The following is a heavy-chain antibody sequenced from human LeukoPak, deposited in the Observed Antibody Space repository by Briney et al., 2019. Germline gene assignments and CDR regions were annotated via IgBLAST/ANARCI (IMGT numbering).Heavy chain of an antibody. CDR2: IYYSGST. D-gene: IGHD2/OR15-2a*01. J-gene: IGHJ3*02. V-gene: IGHV4-31*03. CDR3: ARDLNRGSGAFDI. CDR1: GGSISSGGYY. Sequence: SETLSLTCTVSGGSISSGGYYWSWIRQRPGKGLEWIGYIYYSGSTSYNPSLKSRVTISVDTSKNQFSLKLSSVTAADTAVYYCARDLNRGSGAFDIWGQGTMVTVSS.